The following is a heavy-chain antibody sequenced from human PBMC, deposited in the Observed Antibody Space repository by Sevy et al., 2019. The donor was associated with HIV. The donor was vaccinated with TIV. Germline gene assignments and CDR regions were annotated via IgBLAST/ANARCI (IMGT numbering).Heavy chain of an antibody. CDR3: AKELLPNDY. CDR1: GFTFTNAA. J-gene: IGHJ4*02. CDR2: ITISGDRK. Sequence: GGSLRLSCAVSGFTFTNAAMTWVRQAPGKGLEWVSGITISGDRKYYADSVRGRFTISRDNSKNTVYLQMNSLIDEETAVYYCAKELLPNDYWGQGTLVTVSS. V-gene: IGHV3-23*01.